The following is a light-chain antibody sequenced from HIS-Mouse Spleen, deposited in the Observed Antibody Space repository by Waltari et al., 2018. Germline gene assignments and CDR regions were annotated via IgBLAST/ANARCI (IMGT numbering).Light chain of an antibody. CDR2: DDS. CDR1: NIGSKS. J-gene: IGLJ3*02. Sequence: SYVLTQPPSVSVAPGQTARITCGGNNIGSKSVHWYQQKPGQAPVLVVYDDSDRPPGIPERFSGSNSGNPAALTVSRVEAGDEADYYCQVWDSSSDHPVFGGGTKLTVL. V-gene: IGLV3-21*02. CDR3: QVWDSSSDHPV.